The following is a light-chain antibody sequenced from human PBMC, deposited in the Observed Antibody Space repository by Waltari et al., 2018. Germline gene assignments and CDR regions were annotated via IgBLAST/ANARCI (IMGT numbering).Light chain of an antibody. CDR1: QSVLYSSNNKNY. CDR2: WAS. CDR3: QQYYAIPRT. V-gene: IGKV4-1*01. Sequence: DIVMTQSPDSLAVSLGERATINCKSSQSVLYSSNNKNYLAWYQQRPGQPPKLLIYWASTRESGVPGRFSGSGSGTDFTLTISSLLAEDVAVYYCQQYYAIPRTFGQGTKVEIK. J-gene: IGKJ1*01.